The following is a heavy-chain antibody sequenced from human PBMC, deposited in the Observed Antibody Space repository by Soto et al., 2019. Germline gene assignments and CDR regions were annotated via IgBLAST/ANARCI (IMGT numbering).Heavy chain of an antibody. Sequence: SETLSLTCAVYGGTFSGYYWSWIRQTPGNGLEWIGEINNSRSTNYSPSLKSRVTISVDTTKNQFSLKRSSVTAADTAVYYCARVPIYYYYGMDVWGQGTTVT. CDR3: ARVPIYYYYGMDV. J-gene: IGHJ6*02. V-gene: IGHV4-34*01. CDR1: GGTFSGYY. CDR2: INNSRST.